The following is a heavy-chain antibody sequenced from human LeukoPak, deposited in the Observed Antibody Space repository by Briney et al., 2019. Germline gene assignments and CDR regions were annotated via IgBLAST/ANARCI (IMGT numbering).Heavy chain of an antibody. CDR2: IGTAGEI. CDR3: ARAGYSSSWYSRYFDL. D-gene: IGHD6-13*01. CDR1: GFTFSSYD. Sequence: GGSLRLSCAASGFTFSSYDMHWVRQATGKGLEWVSGIGTAGEIYYPGSVMGRFTISRENAKNSLYLQMNSLRAGDTAVYYCARAGYSSSWYSRYFDLWGRGTLVTVSS. V-gene: IGHV3-13*01. J-gene: IGHJ2*01.